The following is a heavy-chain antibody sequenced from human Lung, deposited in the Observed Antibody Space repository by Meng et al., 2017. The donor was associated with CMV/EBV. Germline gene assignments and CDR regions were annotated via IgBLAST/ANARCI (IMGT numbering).Heavy chain of an antibody. CDR1: GFTFSTSW. Sequence: ESXKISXAASGFTFSTSWMTWVRQAPGKGLEWVANIREDGSSKYYADPVKGRFTISRDNAKNSLFLQMSSLRAEDTAMYYCARAGLGYCSVTSCYNYYWGQGXLVTVSS. CDR3: ARAGLGYCSVTSCYNYY. V-gene: IGHV3-7*01. J-gene: IGHJ4*02. D-gene: IGHD2-2*02. CDR2: IREDGSSK.